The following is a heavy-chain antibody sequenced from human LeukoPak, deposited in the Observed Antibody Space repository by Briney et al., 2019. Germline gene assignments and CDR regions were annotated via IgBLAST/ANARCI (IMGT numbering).Heavy chain of an antibody. CDR3: TTASYGGGLNWFDP. CDR1: GFTFSNAW. D-gene: IGHD3-16*01. Sequence: GGSLRLSSAASGFTFSNAWMSWVRQAPGKGLEWVGRIKSKTDGGTTDYAAPVKGRFTISRDDSKNTLYLQMNSLKTEDTAVYYCTTASYGGGLNWFDPWGQGTLVAVSS. J-gene: IGHJ5*02. CDR2: IKSKTDGGTT. V-gene: IGHV3-15*01.